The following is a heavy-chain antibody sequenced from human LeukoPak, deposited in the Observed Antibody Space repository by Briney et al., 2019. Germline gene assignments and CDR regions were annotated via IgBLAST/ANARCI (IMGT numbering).Heavy chain of an antibody. CDR3: ARCYYDILTGYSYYYYYMDV. J-gene: IGHJ6*03. V-gene: IGHV4-59*08. CDR2: IYYSGST. D-gene: IGHD3-9*01. Sequence: SETLPLTCTVSGCPISSYYGSWIRQPPGKGLEWIGYIYYSGSTNYNPSLKSRVTISVDKSKNHFSLKLSSVTAADTAVYYCARCYYDILTGYSYYYYYMDVWGKGTTVTVSS. CDR1: GCPISSYY.